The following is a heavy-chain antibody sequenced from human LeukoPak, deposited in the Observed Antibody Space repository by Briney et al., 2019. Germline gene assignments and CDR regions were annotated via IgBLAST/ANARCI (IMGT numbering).Heavy chain of an antibody. CDR1: GFTVSSNY. CDR3: ARELDTAMVNIRRDY. D-gene: IGHD5-18*01. J-gene: IGHJ4*02. Sequence: GGSLRLSCAASGFTVSSNYMSWVRQAPGKGLEWVSVIYSGGSTYYADSVKGRFTISRDNSKNTLYLQMNSLRAEDTAVYYCARELDTAMVNIRRDYWGQGTLVTVSS. CDR2: IYSGGST. V-gene: IGHV3-66*01.